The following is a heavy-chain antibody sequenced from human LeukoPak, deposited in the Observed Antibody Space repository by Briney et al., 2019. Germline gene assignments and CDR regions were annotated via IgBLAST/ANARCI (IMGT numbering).Heavy chain of an antibody. J-gene: IGHJ3*02. D-gene: IGHD4-17*01. CDR1: GYSFTSYW. V-gene: IGHV5-51*01. Sequence: GESLKISCKGSGYSFTSYWIGWVRQMPGKGLEWMGIIYPGDSDTRYSPSFQGQVTISADKSISTAYLQWSSLKAPDTAMYYCARPMTTVTPWDAFDIWGQGTMVTVSS. CDR3: ARPMTTVTPWDAFDI. CDR2: IYPGDSDT.